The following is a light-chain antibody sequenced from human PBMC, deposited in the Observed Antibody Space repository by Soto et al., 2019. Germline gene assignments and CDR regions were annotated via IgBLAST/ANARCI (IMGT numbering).Light chain of an antibody. V-gene: IGKV3-11*01. CDR3: QHRSGWPPWT. CDR2: DVS. Sequence: EIVLTQSPATLSLSPGERATLSCRASQSVSTYLAWYQQKPGQAPRLLIYDVSDRATGIPARFSGSGSGTNFTLTISGLEPEDFAVYYCQHRSGWPPWTFGQGAKVDIK. J-gene: IGKJ1*01. CDR1: QSVSTY.